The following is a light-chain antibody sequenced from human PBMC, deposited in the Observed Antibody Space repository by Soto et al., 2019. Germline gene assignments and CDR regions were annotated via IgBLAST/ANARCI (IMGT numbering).Light chain of an antibody. CDR1: QTVSVY. V-gene: IGKV3-20*01. CDR2: GAS. CDR3: QQYGHSLWT. Sequence: EIVLTQSPATLSLSPGERATLSCRASQTVSVYLAWYQQKPGQAPRLPIYGASTRATGIPDRFSGSGSGTDFTLTISRLEPEDYAVYYCQQYGHSLWTFGQGTKVDIK. J-gene: IGKJ1*01.